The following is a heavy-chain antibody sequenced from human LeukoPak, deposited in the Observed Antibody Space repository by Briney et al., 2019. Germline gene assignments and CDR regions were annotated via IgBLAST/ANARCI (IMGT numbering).Heavy chain of an antibody. CDR2: AYYESDWTR. CDR3: ARRRWSGYEGYFDF. CDR1: GDSVSSHSAS. Sequence: SQTLSLTCAVCGDSVSSHSASWNWFRQSPSRGLEWLGRAYYESDWTRNYAASVEGRITINPDTSKTQISLGLNSVTPEDTAVYYCARRRWSGYEGYFDFWGQGTHVTVSS. D-gene: IGHD5-12*01. J-gene: IGHJ4*02. V-gene: IGHV6-1*01.